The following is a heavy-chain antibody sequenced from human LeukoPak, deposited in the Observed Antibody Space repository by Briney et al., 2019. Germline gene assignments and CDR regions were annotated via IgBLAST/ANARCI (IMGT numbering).Heavy chain of an antibody. J-gene: IGHJ4*02. V-gene: IGHV3-33*06. Sequence: GGSLRLSCEASGFTLTDYGMHWGRQAPGKGLEWVAVIWSDATNQYYADSVKGRFTISRDNFKHTVSLQMKRLRADDTAVYYCAKNVQRGFDYGTSLEHWGQGSLVTVSS. CDR3: AKNVQRGFDYGTSLEH. CDR1: GFTLTDYG. CDR2: IWSDATNQ. D-gene: IGHD4-17*01.